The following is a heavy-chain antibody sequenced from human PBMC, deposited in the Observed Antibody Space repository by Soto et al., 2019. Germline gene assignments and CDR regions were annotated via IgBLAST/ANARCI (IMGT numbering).Heavy chain of an antibody. J-gene: IGHJ3*02. D-gene: IGHD2-15*01. CDR1: GFTFSNSA. Sequence: GASVKVSCKTSGFTFSNSAVQWVRQPRGQGREWIGWIIVGGGGTKYAQTYQGRLTISRDMSTNTAYLELSRLEAEDAAVYDYDGEIYSGGRCCSFDIWGQGTLVTVSS. CDR2: IIVGGGGT. CDR3: DGEIYSGGRCCSFDI. V-gene: IGHV1-58*01.